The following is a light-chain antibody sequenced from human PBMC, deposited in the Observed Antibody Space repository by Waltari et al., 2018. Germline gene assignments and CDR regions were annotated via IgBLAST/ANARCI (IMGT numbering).Light chain of an antibody. CDR2: GVT. Sequence: QSALTQPASVSGSLGQSITISCTRTNSDVGSYNVVSWHQQHPGKAPKLLLVGVTKPPSGFSTRFSGSKSGNTASMTISGLQSEDEADYYCSAYAGDNIVVFGGGTRLTVV. J-gene: IGLJ2*01. CDR1: NSDVGSYNV. V-gene: IGLV2-23*02. CDR3: SAYAGDNIVV.